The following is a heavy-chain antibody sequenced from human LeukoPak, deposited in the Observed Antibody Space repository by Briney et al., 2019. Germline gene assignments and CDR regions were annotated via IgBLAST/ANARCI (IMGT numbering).Heavy chain of an antibody. J-gene: IGHJ4*02. Sequence: QAGGSLRLSCAASGFTFSSYAMHWVRQAPGKGLEYVSGISSKGGSTYYANSVKGRFTISRDNSKNTLFLQMGSLRAEDMAVYYCARRSDSSGYYDFDYWGQGTLVTVSS. CDR2: ISSKGGST. CDR1: GFTFSSYA. D-gene: IGHD3-22*01. CDR3: ARRSDSSGYYDFDY. V-gene: IGHV3-64*01.